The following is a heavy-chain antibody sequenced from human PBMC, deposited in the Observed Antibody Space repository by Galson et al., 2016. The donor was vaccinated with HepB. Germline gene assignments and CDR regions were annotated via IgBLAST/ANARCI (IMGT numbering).Heavy chain of an antibody. CDR3: ARAQWRQARRAAYFDY. V-gene: IGHV3-7*04. J-gene: IGHJ4*02. CDR2: IKRDGSQI. D-gene: IGHD5-18*01. Sequence: SLRLSCAASGFSFSDYWMNWVRQAPGQGLEWVANIKRDGSQIYYDDSVKGRFTISRDNLQNSLFLHMNSLRTEDTAVYYCARAQWRQARRAAYFDYWGQGALVTVSS. CDR1: GFSFSDYW.